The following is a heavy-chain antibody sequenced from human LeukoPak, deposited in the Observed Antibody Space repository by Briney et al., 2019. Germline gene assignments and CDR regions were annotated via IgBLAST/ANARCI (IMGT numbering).Heavy chain of an antibody. CDR1: GYTFTSYY. J-gene: IGHJ6*02. D-gene: IGHD6-13*01. V-gene: IGHV1-46*01. CDR2: INPSGGST. CDR3: ARAYSSSWYPYYYYGTDV. Sequence: GASVKVSCKASGYTFTSYYMHWVRQAPGQGLEWMGIINPSGGSTSYAQKFQGRVTMTRDTSTSTVYMELSSLRSEDTAVYYCARAYSSSWYPYYYYGTDVWGQGTTVTVSS.